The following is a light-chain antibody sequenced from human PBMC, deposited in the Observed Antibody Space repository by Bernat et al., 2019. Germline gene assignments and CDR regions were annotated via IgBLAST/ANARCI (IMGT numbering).Light chain of an antibody. J-gene: IGLJ3*02. Sequence: QSALTQPASVSGSPGQSITISCTGTSGDVGRYNLVSWYQQHPAKAPKLIIYEVSERPSGVPDRFSGSKSGSTASLTVSGLQAEDEADYYCSSFAGIITWVFGGGTKLTVL. CDR1: SGDVGRYNL. V-gene: IGLV2-14*02. CDR3: SSFAGIITWV. CDR2: EVS.